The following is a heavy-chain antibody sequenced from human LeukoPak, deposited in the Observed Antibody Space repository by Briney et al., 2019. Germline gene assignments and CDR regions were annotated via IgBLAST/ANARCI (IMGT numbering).Heavy chain of an antibody. V-gene: IGHV3-74*01. J-gene: IGHJ3*02. CDR3: ARGGTLEWLARDAFDI. CDR2: INSDGSRT. D-gene: IGHD5-12*01. CDR1: GFTFSSYL. Sequence: GGSLRLSCAASGFTFSSYLMHWVRQAPGKGLVGVSRINSDGSRTSYAHSVKGRFTISRDNAKNTLYLQMTSLRAEYTAVYYCARGGTLEWLARDAFDIWGQGTMVTVSS.